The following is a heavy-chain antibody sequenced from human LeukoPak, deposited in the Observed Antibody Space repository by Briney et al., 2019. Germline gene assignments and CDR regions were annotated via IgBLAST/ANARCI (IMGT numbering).Heavy chain of an antibody. V-gene: IGHV3-30*18. Sequence: GGSLRLSCAASGFTFSSHSMNWVRQAPGKGLEWVAVISYDGSNKYYADSVKGRFTISRDNSKNTLYLQMNSLRGEDTAVYYCAKDPGKFWSGHDYWGQGTLVTVSS. D-gene: IGHD3-3*01. CDR3: AKDPGKFWSGHDY. CDR2: ISYDGSNK. J-gene: IGHJ4*02. CDR1: GFTFSSHS.